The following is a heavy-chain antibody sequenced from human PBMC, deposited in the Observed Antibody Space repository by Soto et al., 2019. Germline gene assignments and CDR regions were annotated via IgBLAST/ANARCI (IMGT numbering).Heavy chain of an antibody. D-gene: IGHD3-22*01. J-gene: IGHJ4*02. CDR2: ISSSSSTI. CDR3: ARGSGYFSYYFDS. V-gene: IGHV3-48*02. Sequence: EVQLVESGGGLVQPGGSLRLSCAASGFTFSSYSMNWVRQAPGKGLEWVSYISSSSSTIYYADSVKGPFTISRDNAKNSLYLQMNGLRDEDTAVYYCARGSGYFSYYFDSWGQGTLVTVSS. CDR1: GFTFSSYS.